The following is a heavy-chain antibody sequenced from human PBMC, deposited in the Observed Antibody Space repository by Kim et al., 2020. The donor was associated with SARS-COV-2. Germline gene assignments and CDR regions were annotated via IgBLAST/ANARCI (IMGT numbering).Heavy chain of an antibody. Sequence: SETLSLTCTVSGGSISSSSYYWGWIRQPPGKGLEWIGSIYYSGSTYYNPSLKSRVTISVDTSKNQFSLKLSSVTAADTAVYYCARVPRRSKAGYSSGWADYWGQGTLVTVSS. V-gene: IGHV4-39*01. CDR2: IYYSGST. D-gene: IGHD6-19*01. J-gene: IGHJ4*02. CDR3: ARVPRRSKAGYSSGWADY. CDR1: GGSISSSSYY.